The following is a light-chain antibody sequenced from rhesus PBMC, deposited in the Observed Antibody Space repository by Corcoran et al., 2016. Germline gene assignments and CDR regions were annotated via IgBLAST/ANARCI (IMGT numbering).Light chain of an antibody. Sequence: EIVMTQSPATLSLSPGERATFSCRASQSVSSHVAWYQQKPDQTPRLLIYGASSRATSTPDRFSGSGSGTDFTLIISSLESEDVGLYVCHQYNKLHSFGQGTKVEIK. CDR3: HQYNKLHS. CDR2: GAS. J-gene: IGKJ2*01. V-gene: IGKV3S9*01. CDR1: QSVSSH.